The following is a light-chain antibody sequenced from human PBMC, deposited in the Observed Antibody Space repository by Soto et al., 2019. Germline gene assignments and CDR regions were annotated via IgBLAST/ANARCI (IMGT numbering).Light chain of an antibody. CDR3: QQFTNYPYT. CDR1: QSISSW. Sequence: DIQMTQSPSTLSASVGDRVTITCRASQSISSWLAWYQQKPGKAPDLLIYDASSLESGVPSRFSGSGSGTEFTLTISSLQPDDFATYYCQQFTNYPYTFGQGTKLEIK. V-gene: IGKV1-5*01. J-gene: IGKJ2*01. CDR2: DAS.